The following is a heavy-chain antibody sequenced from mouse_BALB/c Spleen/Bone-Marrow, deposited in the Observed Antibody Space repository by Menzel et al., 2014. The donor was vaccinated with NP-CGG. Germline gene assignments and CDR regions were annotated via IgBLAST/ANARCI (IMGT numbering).Heavy chain of an antibody. V-gene: IGHV14-3*02. Sequence: EVQLQQSGAELVKPGASVKLSCTASGFNIKDTYMHWVKQRPEQGLEWIGRIDPANGNTKYDPKFQGKATVTADTSSNTAYLQLSSLTSEDTAVYYCARWEYYAMDYWGQGTSVTVSS. CDR1: GFNIKDTY. J-gene: IGHJ4*01. D-gene: IGHD4-1*01. CDR3: ARWEYYAMDY. CDR2: IDPANGNT.